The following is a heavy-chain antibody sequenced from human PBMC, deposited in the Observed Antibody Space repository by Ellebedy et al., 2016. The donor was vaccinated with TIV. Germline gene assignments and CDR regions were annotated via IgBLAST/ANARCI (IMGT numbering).Heavy chain of an antibody. D-gene: IGHD3-22*01. CDR3: ARVRDYYDSSGYPDN. CDR1: GGSISSNY. Sequence: MPSETLSLTCTVSGGSISSNYWSWIRQPPGKGLEWIGYIYYSGGNTKYNSSLRSRVTITVDKSKNQFSLKLTSLTAADTAVYYCARVRDYYDSSGYPDNWGQGTLVTVSS. J-gene: IGHJ4*02. CDR2: IYYSGGNT. V-gene: IGHV4-59*01.